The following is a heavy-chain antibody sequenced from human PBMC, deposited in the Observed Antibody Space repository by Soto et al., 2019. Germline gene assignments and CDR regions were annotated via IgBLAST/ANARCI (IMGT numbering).Heavy chain of an antibody. Sequence: LRLSCAASGFTFSSYAMSWVRQAPGKGLEWVSAISGSGGSTYYADSVKGRFTISRDNSKNTLYLQMNSLRAEDTAVYYCAKDPDYYDSSGYPDPDYWGQGTLVTVSS. CDR3: AKDPDYYDSSGYPDPDY. D-gene: IGHD3-22*01. V-gene: IGHV3-23*01. CDR1: GFTFSSYA. J-gene: IGHJ4*02. CDR2: ISGSGGST.